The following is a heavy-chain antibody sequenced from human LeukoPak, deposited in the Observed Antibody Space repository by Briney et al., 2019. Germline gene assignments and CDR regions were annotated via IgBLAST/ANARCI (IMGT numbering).Heavy chain of an antibody. V-gene: IGHV3-21*01. CDR1: GFTFSTYS. Sequence: GSLRLSCAASGFTFSTYSMNWVRQAPGKGLEWVSSISSSSSYIHYADSVKGRFTISRDNSKNTLYLQMNSLRAEDTAVYYCAKDLITGTEKYYFDYWGQGTLVTVSS. CDR2: ISSSSSYI. J-gene: IGHJ4*02. D-gene: IGHD1/OR15-1a*01. CDR3: AKDLITGTEKYYFDY.